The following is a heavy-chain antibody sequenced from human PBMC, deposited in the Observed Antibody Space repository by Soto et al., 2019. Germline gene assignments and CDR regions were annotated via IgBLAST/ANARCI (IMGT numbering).Heavy chain of an antibody. V-gene: IGHV4-59*08. CDR2: IYYSGST. Sequence: QVQLQESGPGLVKPSETLSLTCTVSGGSISSYYWSWIRQPPGKGLEWIGYIYYSGSTNYNPSLKSRVTISVDTSKNQFSLKLSSVTAADTAVYYCARQSRDLQIFGVVISYFDYWGQGTLVTVSS. J-gene: IGHJ4*02. CDR3: ARQSRDLQIFGVVISYFDY. D-gene: IGHD3-3*01. CDR1: GGSISSYY.